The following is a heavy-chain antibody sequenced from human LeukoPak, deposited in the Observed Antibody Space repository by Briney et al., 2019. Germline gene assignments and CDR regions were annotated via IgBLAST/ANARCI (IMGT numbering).Heavy chain of an antibody. Sequence: GGSLRLSCAASGFTFSSYAMNWVRQAPGKGLEWVSTTSGSSGNTYYADSVKGRFTFSRDNSKNTLYLQMNSLRAEDTAMYYCARKGAGYSGYGIDYWGQGTLVTVSS. CDR2: TSGSSGNT. D-gene: IGHD5-12*01. J-gene: IGHJ4*02. V-gene: IGHV3-23*01. CDR3: ARKGAGYSGYGIDY. CDR1: GFTFSSYA.